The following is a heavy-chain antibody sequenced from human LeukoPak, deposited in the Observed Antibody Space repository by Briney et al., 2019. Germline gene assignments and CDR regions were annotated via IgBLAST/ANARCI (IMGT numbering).Heavy chain of an antibody. CDR2: VYYSGST. J-gene: IGHJ2*01. CDR3: ARGTVPVGAKADWYFDL. Sequence: PSETLSLTCTVSGGSITSSSYYWGWIRQPPGKGLEWIGSVYYSGSTYYNPSLKSRVTISVDTSKNQFSLKLSSVTAADTAVYYCARGTVPVGAKADWYFDLWGRGTLVTVSS. D-gene: IGHD1-26*01. V-gene: IGHV4-39*07. CDR1: GGSITSSSYY.